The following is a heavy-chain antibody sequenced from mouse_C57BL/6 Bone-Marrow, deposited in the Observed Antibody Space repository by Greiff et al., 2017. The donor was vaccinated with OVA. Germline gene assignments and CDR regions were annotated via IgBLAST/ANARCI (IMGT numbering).Heavy chain of an antibody. V-gene: IGHV8-5*01. CDR1: GFSLSTSNMG. J-gene: IGHJ2*01. Sequence: QVTLKVSGPGILQPSQTLSLTCSFSGFSLSTSNMGIGWIRQPSGKGLEWLAHIWWNDDKYYNPSLKRRLTISKDTSNNQVVLKITSVDTADTATYYCAQISYDYDGKYFDYWGQGTTLTVSS. D-gene: IGHD2-4*01. CDR3: AQISYDYDGKYFDY. CDR2: IWWNDDK.